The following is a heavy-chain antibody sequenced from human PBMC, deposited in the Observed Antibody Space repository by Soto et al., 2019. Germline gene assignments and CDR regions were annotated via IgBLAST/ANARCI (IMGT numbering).Heavy chain of an antibody. D-gene: IGHD3-16*01. Sequence: GGSLRLSCAASGFRFNSYSMNWVRQAPGRGLEWVSSITSSGNTIDYADSVKGRFTVSRDNAKDSLFLQMSSLRGEDTAIYYCAREKGGVPFGLWGRGTKVTVSS. CDR1: GFRFNSYS. CDR2: ITSSGNTI. CDR3: AREKGGVPFGL. V-gene: IGHV3-48*01. J-gene: IGHJ3*01.